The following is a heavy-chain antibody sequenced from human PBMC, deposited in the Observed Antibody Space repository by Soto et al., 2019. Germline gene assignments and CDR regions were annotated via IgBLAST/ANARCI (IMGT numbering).Heavy chain of an antibody. D-gene: IGHD4-17*01. V-gene: IGHV3-33*01. J-gene: IGHJ4*02. Sequence: QVQLVESGGGVVQPGRSLRLSCAASGFTFSSYGMHWVRQAPGKGLEWVAVIWYDGSNKYYADSVKGRFTISRDNSKNTLHLQMNSLRAEDTAVYYCASELRSYYFDYWGQGTLVTVSS. CDR3: ASELRSYYFDY. CDR2: IWYDGSNK. CDR1: GFTFSSYG.